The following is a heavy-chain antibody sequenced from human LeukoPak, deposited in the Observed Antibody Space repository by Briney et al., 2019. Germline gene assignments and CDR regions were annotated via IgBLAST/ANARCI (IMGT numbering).Heavy chain of an antibody. CDR1: GFTFSSYA. V-gene: IGHV3-23*01. D-gene: IGHD3-10*01. CDR3: AKDWVLSMVRGVITPR. CDR2: ISGSGGST. J-gene: IGHJ4*02. Sequence: PGGSLRLSCAASGFTFSSYAMSWVRQAPGKGLEWVSAISGSGGSTYYADSVKGRFTISRDNSKNTLYLQMNSLRAEDTAVYYCAKDWVLSMVRGVITPRWGQGTLVTAPS.